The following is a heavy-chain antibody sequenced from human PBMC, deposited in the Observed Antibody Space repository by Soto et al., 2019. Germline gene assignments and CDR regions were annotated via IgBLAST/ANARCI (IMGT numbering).Heavy chain of an antibody. CDR2: IFYTGTT. D-gene: IGHD2-2*01. CDR1: GGSINYNSDY. CDR3: ARLVVVAPVANA. Sequence: PSETLXLTXXVSGGSINYNSDYWGWIRQPQGKGLEWVGGIFYTGTTYYSPSLKDRVTISVDTSKNSFSLNLTSVTAADTAVYFCARLVVVAPVANAWGQGTLVTVSS. J-gene: IGHJ5*02. V-gene: IGHV4-39*02.